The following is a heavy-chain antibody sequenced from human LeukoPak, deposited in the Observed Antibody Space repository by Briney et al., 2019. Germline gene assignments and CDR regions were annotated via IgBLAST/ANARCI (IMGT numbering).Heavy chain of an antibody. CDR2: IWSDVSNK. D-gene: IGHD5-24*01. Sequence: PGRSLRLSCAASGFTFSSYGMHWVRPAPGNGLEWVAVIWSDVSNKYYADSVQGRFTISRDNAENSLYLQMNSLRAEDTAVYYCARLLGMVTTYDIWGQGTMVTVSS. CDR1: GFTFSSYG. J-gene: IGHJ3*02. CDR3: ARLLGMVTTYDI. V-gene: IGHV3-33*03.